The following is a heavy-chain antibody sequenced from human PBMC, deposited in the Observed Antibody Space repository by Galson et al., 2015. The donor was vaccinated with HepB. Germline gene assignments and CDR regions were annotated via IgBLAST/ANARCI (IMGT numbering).Heavy chain of an antibody. D-gene: IGHD4-23*01. CDR3: ARSNGGNSPFFDY. Sequence: SLRLSCAVSGFTFSSYSMNWVRQAPGKGLEWVSSISSSSSDIYYADSVKGRFTIFRDNAKNSLYLQMNSLRAEDTAVYYCARSNGGNSPFFDYWGQGTLVTVSS. CDR2: ISSSSSDI. J-gene: IGHJ4*02. CDR1: GFTFSSYS. V-gene: IGHV3-21*01.